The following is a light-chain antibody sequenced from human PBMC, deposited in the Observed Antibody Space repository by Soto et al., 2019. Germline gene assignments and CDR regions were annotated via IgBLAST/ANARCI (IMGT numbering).Light chain of an antibody. CDR1: QSISGW. CDR3: QQYNSYPWT. CDR2: DAS. V-gene: IGKV1-5*01. Sequence: DIQMTQSPSTLSASVGDRVTITCRASQSISGWLAWNQQKPGKAPKLLIYDASSLESGVPSRFSGSGSATEFTLTISRLQPDDVATYFCQQYNSYPWTFGQGTKVEMK. J-gene: IGKJ1*01.